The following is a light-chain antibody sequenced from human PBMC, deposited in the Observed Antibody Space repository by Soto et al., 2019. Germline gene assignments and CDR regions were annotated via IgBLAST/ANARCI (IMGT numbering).Light chain of an antibody. J-gene: IGKJ1*01. Sequence: DIVMTQSPLSLPVTPGEPASISCRSSQSLLHSSGYNFLDWYLQKPGQSPQLLIYLGSNRASGVPDRLSGSGSGTDFTLKISRVEAEDVGVYYCMQALQIPWTFGQGTKVEI. CDR2: LGS. CDR3: MQALQIPWT. V-gene: IGKV2-28*01. CDR1: QSLLHSSGYNF.